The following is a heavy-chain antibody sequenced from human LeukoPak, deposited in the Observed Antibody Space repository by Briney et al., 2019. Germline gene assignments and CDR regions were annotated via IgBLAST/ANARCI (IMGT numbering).Heavy chain of an antibody. V-gene: IGHV4-4*07. CDR2: IYTSGST. CDR1: GGSISSYY. Sequence: SETLSLTCTVSGGSISSYYWSWIRQPAGKGLEWIGRIYTSGSTNYNPSLKSRVTMSVDTSKNQFSLKLSSVTAADTAVYYCARDHPIEYYYDSSGYSYFDYWGQGTLVTVSS. CDR3: ARDHPIEYYYDSSGYSYFDY. J-gene: IGHJ4*02. D-gene: IGHD3-22*01.